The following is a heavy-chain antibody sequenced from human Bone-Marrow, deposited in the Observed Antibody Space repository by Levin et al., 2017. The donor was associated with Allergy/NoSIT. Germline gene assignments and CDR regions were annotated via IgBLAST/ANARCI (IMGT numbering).Heavy chain of an antibody. J-gene: IGHJ5*02. CDR1: GLNFRSAA. D-gene: IGHD3-16*01. V-gene: IGHV1-58*02. Sequence: PGESLKISCKTSGLNFRSAAIQWVRQARGQRLEWIGFIVVGSGDTKYAQRYEGRVTITRDMTTNTAYMELRDLRFEDTAVFYCAAGPFNDYVRWFDPWGPGTLVTVSS. CDR2: IVVGSGDT. CDR3: AAGPFNDYVRWFDP.